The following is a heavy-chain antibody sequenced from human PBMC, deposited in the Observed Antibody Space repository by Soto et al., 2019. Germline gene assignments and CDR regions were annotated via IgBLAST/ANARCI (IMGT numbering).Heavy chain of an antibody. CDR1: GFTFSSYG. J-gene: IGHJ4*02. CDR2: ISYDGSNK. CDR3: AKDRDWASGYPIGLLDY. V-gene: IGHV3-30*18. D-gene: IGHD3-22*01. Sequence: QVQLVESGGGVVQPGRSLRLSCAASGFTFSSYGMHWVRQAPGKGLEWVAVISYDGSNKYYADSVKVRFTISRDNSKNTLYLQRNSLRAEDTAVYYCAKDRDWASGYPIGLLDYWGQGTLVTVSS.